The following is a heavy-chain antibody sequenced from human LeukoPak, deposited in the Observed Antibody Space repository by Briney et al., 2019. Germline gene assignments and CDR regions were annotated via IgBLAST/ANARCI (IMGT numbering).Heavy chain of an antibody. CDR1: GGSISPHY. D-gene: IGHD1-26*01. CDR2: NYYSGST. J-gene: IGHJ5*02. V-gene: IGHV4-59*11. Sequence: SETLSLTCTISGGSISPHYWSWIRQPPGKGLEWIGYNYYSGSTNYNPSLTSRVTISVDTSKNQFSLRLSSVTAADTAVYYWARDVGGSYSSENWSDPWGQGTLVTVSS. CDR3: ARDVGGSYSSENWSDP.